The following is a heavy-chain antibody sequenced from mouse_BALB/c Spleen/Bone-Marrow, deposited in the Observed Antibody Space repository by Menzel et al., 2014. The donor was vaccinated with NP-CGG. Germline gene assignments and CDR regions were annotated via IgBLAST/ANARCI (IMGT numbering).Heavy chain of an antibody. CDR1: GFSLSSYG. CDR3: AKNGNWYFDV. V-gene: IGHV2-5*01. CDR2: IWGGGST. Sequence: VHLVESGPGLVQPSQSLSITCTVSGFSLSSYGVHWVRQSPGKGLEWLGVIWGGGSTDYNAAFMSRLSITKDNSKSQVFFKMNSLQADDTAIYYCAKNGNWYFDVWGAGTTVTVSS. J-gene: IGHJ1*01. D-gene: IGHD1-1*02.